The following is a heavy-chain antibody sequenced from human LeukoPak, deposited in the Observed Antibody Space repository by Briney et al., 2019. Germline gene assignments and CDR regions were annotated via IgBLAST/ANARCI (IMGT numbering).Heavy chain of an antibody. CDR2: IYYSGIT. Sequence: WATLSLTCTGSDGSTSSSSYYWGWIHQPPGKGLEWIGSIYYSGITYYNPSLKSRASISVDTSNNPFSVRLSAVTAADTAVYFCARVRDYQYYYMDVWGKGTTVTVSS. CDR3: ARVRDYQYYYMDV. D-gene: IGHD4/OR15-4a*01. V-gene: IGHV4-39*01. J-gene: IGHJ6*03. CDR1: DGSTSSSSYY.